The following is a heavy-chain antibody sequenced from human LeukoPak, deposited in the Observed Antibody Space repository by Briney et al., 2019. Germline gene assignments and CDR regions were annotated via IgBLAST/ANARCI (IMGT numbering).Heavy chain of an antibody. J-gene: IGHJ5*02. CDR3: GRTRYDSPGS. CDR2: IYYSGNT. CDR1: GDSISTSNSY. V-gene: IGHV4-39*07. Sequence: SETLSLTCTVSGDSISTSNSYWGWIRQPPGKGLEWIGSIYYSGNTYYNASLKSRVTISVDTSKNQFSLKLRSVTAADTAVYHCGRTRYDSPGSWAQGTLVTVSS. D-gene: IGHD3-22*01.